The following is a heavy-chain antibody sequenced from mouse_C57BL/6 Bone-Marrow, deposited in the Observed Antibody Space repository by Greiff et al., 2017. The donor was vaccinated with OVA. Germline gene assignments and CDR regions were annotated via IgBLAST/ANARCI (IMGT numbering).Heavy chain of an antibody. CDR3: ARHPLITTVVAPYYYAMDY. Sequence: EVKLMESGGDLVKPGGSLKLSCAASGFTFSSYGMSWVRQTPDKRLEWVATISSGGSYTYYPDSVKGRFTISRDNAKNTLYLQMSSLKSEDTAMYYCARHPLITTVVAPYYYAMDYWGQGTSVTVSS. CDR1: GFTFSSYG. D-gene: IGHD1-1*01. V-gene: IGHV5-6*01. CDR2: ISSGGSYT. J-gene: IGHJ4*01.